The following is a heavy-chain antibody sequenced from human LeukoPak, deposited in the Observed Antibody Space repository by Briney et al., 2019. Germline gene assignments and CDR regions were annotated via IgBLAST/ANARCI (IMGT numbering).Heavy chain of an antibody. CDR1: GFTFSSSA. V-gene: IGHV3-30-3*01. CDR2: TSSDGTNK. J-gene: IGHJ4*02. CDR3: ARAQYSYGPPGDY. Sequence: GGSLRLSCAASGFTFSSSAMHWVRQAPGKGLEWVAVTSSDGTNKYYADSVKGRFTISRDNSKNTLYLQMNSLRAEDTAVYYCARAQYSYGPPGDYWGQGTLVTVSS. D-gene: IGHD5-18*01.